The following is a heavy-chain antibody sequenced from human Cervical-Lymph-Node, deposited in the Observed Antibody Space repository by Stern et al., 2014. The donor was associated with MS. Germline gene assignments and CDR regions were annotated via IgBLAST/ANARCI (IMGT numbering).Heavy chain of an antibody. D-gene: IGHD3-22*01. CDR2: ISSSSSYI. Sequence: EVQLVESGGGLVKPGGSLRLSCAASGFTFSSYSMNWVRQAPGKGLEWVSSISSSSSYIYYGDSVKGRFTISRDNAKNSLYLQMNSLRAEDTAVYYCARGTGSSGYYPEYWYFDLWGRGTLVTVSS. CDR3: ARGTGSSGYYPEYWYFDL. CDR1: GFTFSSYS. V-gene: IGHV3-21*01. J-gene: IGHJ2*01.